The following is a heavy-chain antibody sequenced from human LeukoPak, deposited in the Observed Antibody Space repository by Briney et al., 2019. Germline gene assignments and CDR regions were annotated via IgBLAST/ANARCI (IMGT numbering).Heavy chain of an antibody. V-gene: IGHV4-61*02. Sequence: PSETLSLTCTVSGGSISSSSYYWGWIRQPAGKGLEWIGRIYTSGSTNYNPSLKSRVTMSVDTSKNQFSLKLSSVTAADTAVYYCARDDSSGSGSVYWGQGTLVTVSS. CDR2: IYTSGST. J-gene: IGHJ4*02. D-gene: IGHD3-22*01. CDR1: GGSISSSSYY. CDR3: ARDDSSGSGSVY.